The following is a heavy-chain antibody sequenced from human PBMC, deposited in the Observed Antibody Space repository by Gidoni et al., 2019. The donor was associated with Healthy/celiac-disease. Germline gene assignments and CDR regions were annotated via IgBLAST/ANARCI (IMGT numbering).Heavy chain of an antibody. V-gene: IGHV1-18*01. CDR3: ARTGYCSGGSCYTDDAFDI. Sequence: QVQLVQSGAEVKKPGASVTVSCKASGYTFTSYCISWVRQAPGQGLEWMGWIRAYNGNTNYAQKLQGRVTMTTDTSTSTAYMELRSLRSDDTAVYYCARTGYCSGGSCYTDDAFDIWGQGTMVTVSS. J-gene: IGHJ3*02. CDR2: IRAYNGNT. CDR1: GYTFTSYC. D-gene: IGHD2-15*01.